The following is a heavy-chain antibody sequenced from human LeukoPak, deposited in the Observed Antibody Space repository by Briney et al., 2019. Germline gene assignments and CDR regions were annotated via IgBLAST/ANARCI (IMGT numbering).Heavy chain of an antibody. V-gene: IGHV3-48*03. CDR3: ARVPKAARRAFDI. Sequence: GGSLRLSCAASGLTFSSYEMNWVRQAPGKGLEWVSYISSRGSTIYYADSVKGRFTISRDNAKNSLYLQMNSLRAEDTAVYYCARVPKAARRAFDIWGQGTMVTVSS. D-gene: IGHD6-6*01. J-gene: IGHJ3*02. CDR1: GLTFSSYE. CDR2: ISSRGSTI.